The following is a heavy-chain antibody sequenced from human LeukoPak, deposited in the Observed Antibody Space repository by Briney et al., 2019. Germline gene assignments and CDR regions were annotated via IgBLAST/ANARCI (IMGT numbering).Heavy chain of an antibody. V-gene: IGHV3-74*01. D-gene: IGHD3-9*01. J-gene: IGHJ6*02. CDR1: GFTFSTHG. CDR3: TKDYCGKFCSAV. Sequence: GGSLRLSCAASGFTFSTHGMSWVRQAPGKGLVWVSRINSDGSSTSYADSVKGRFTISRDNAKNTLYLQMNSLRAEDTAKYYCTKDYCGKFCSAVWGQGTTVTVSS. CDR2: INSDGSST.